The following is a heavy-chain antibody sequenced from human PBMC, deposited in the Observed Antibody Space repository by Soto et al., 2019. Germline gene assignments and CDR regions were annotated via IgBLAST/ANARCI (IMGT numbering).Heavy chain of an antibody. Sequence: GQGLEWVSVIYSGGRTLYADSVEGRFTISRDNFKNTLYLQMTSLRAEDTALYYCVINIEYCSSGSCYPTVLQFWGKG. J-gene: IGHJ6*03. V-gene: IGHV3-66*01. CDR3: VINIEYCSSGSCYPTVLQF. D-gene: IGHD2-15*01. CDR2: IYSGGRT.